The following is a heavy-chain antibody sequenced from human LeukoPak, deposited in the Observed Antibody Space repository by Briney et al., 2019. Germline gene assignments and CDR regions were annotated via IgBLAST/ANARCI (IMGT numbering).Heavy chain of an antibody. CDR3: ARALWFGEFDY. J-gene: IGHJ4*02. Sequence: SETLSLTCTVSGGSISSHYWSWIRQPPGKGLEWIGYIYYSGSTNYNPSLKSRVTISVDTSKNQFSLKLSSVTAADTAVYYCARALWFGEFDYWDQGALVTVSS. D-gene: IGHD3-10*01. CDR1: GGSISSHY. V-gene: IGHV4-59*11. CDR2: IYYSGST.